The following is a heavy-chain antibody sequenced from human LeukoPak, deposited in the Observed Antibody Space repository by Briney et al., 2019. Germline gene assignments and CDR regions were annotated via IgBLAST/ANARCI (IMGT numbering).Heavy chain of an antibody. CDR2: ISAYNGNT. Sequence: ASVTVSCKASGYTFTSYLISWVRQVPGQGLEWMGWISAYNGNTNFAQKLQGRVTMTTDTSTSTAYMDLRSLRSDDTAVYYCARDQAATNTQVRFCLDWGQGTLVTVSS. CDR1: GYTFTSYL. V-gene: IGHV1-18*01. J-gene: IGHJ4*02. CDR3: ARDQAATNTQVRFCLD. D-gene: IGHD3-9*01.